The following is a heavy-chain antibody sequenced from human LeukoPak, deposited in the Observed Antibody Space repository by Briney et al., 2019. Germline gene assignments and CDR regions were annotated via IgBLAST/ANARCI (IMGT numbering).Heavy chain of an antibody. V-gene: IGHV1-2*02. Sequence: AASVKVSCKASGYXFTGYYIHWVRQAPGQGLEWMGWINPNSGGTNYAQKFQGRVTMTRDTSISTAYMELSRLRSDDTAVYYCARALYGGGGFDYWGQGTLVTVSS. D-gene: IGHD4-23*01. CDR2: INPNSGGT. CDR3: ARALYGGGGFDY. J-gene: IGHJ4*02. CDR1: GYXFTGYY.